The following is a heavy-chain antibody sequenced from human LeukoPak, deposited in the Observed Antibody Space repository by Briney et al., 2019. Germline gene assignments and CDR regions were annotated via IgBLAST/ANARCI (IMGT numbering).Heavy chain of an antibody. Sequence: ASVKVSFKAPGYTFTSYYLHWVRQAPGQGLEWMGFISPSGGSTGYAEQFQGRVTMTRDTSTNTVYMELSGLRSEDTAVYFCVREEHGGTFDYWGQGTPVTVSS. J-gene: IGHJ4*02. D-gene: IGHD3-16*01. CDR2: ISPSGGST. CDR3: VREEHGGTFDY. V-gene: IGHV1-46*01. CDR1: GYTFTSYY.